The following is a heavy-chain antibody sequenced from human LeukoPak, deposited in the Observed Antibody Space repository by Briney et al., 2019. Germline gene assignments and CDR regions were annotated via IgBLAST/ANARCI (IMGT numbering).Heavy chain of an antibody. CDR3: ARGGGMTTQHLDLDR. Sequence: PSETPSLTCTVSGGSISSYYWSWIRQPPGKGLEWIGYMSYSGSTNYNPSLKSRVTISVDTSKNQFSLRLSSVTAADTAVYYCARGGGMTTQHLDLDRWGQGTLVTVSS. J-gene: IGHJ5*02. D-gene: IGHD3-16*01. CDR1: GGSISSYY. CDR2: MSYSGST. V-gene: IGHV4-59*01.